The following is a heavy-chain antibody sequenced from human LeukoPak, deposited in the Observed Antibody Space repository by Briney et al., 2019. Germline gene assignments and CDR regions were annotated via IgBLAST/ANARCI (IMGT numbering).Heavy chain of an antibody. J-gene: IGHJ4*02. CDR2: INPNSGGT. CDR3: ATQNNSYFDY. V-gene: IGHV1-2*02. D-gene: IGHD1-20*01. CDR1: GYSFTGYP. Sequence: ASVKVSCKASGYSFTGYPMHWVRQAPGQGLEWMGWINPNSGGTKFAQKFQGRVTMTRDTSISTAYMEVSRLRSDGTAVYYCATQNNSYFDYWGQGTLVTVSS.